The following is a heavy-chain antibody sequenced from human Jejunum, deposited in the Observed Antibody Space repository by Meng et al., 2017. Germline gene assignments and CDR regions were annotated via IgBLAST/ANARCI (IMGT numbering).Heavy chain of an antibody. Sequence: GESLKISCVGSRFDFSSYNMNWVRQAPGKGLEWVSSIHSSSSYIYYADSLRGRFTITRDNAKNTLYLQINSLRVEDTAIYYCARGSHESATQPLLYALPYWGRGTLVTVSS. CDR2: IHSSSSYI. CDR1: RFDFSSYN. J-gene: IGHJ4*02. V-gene: IGHV3-21*01. D-gene: IGHD2-2*02. CDR3: ARGSHESATQPLLYALPY.